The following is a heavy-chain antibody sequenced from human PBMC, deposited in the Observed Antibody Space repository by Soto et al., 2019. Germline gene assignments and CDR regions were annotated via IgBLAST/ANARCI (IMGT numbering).Heavy chain of an antibody. D-gene: IGHD6-6*01. CDR3: AKDGGWDSSSFDY. Sequence: GGSLRLSCAASGFTVSSNYMSWVRQAPGKGLEWVSVIYSGGSTYYADSVKGRFTISRHNSKNTLYLQMNSLRAEDTAVYYCAKDGGWDSSSFDYWGQGTLVTVSS. CDR1: GFTVSSNY. J-gene: IGHJ4*02. V-gene: IGHV3-53*04. CDR2: IYSGGST.